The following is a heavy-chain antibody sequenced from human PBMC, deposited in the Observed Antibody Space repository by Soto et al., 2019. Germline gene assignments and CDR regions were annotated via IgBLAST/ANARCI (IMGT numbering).Heavy chain of an antibody. CDR1: GGSISSYY. CDR2: IYYRGST. V-gene: IGHV4-59*01. J-gene: IGHJ2*01. CDR3: ARFNWYFDL. D-gene: IGHD3-10*01. Sequence: QVQLQESGPGLVKPSETLSLTCTVSGGSISSYYWSWIRQPPGKGLEWIGYIYYRGSTNYNPSLKSRVTISVATSKNQFSLKLSSVTAADTPRYSCARFNWYFDLWGRGTLVTVSS.